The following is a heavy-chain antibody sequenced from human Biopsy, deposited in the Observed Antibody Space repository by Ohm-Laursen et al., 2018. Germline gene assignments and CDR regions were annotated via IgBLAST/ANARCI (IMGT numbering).Heavy chain of an antibody. Sequence: TLSLTCTVSGGSISNNNYYWGRIRQRPGKGLEWIGYIFNSANTYYNPSLKNLITISGDTSKNQFSLKLNSVTAADTAVYYCARGDYFDSNGYFWFDPWGQGTLVTVSS. CDR1: GGSISNNNYY. CDR2: IFNSANT. D-gene: IGHD3-22*01. CDR3: ARGDYFDSNGYFWFDP. J-gene: IGHJ5*02. V-gene: IGHV4-31*01.